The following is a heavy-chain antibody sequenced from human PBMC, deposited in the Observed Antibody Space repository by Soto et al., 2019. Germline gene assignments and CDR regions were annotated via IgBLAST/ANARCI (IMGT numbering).Heavy chain of an antibody. CDR2: IYYSGST. J-gene: IGHJ5*02. Sequence: PSETLSLTCTVSGGSISSYYWSWIRQSPGKGLEWIGYIYYSGSTNYNPSLKSRVTISVDTSKNQFSLKLSSVTAADTAVYHCARAYYDFWSGYWRWFDPWGQGTLVTVS. CDR1: GGSISSYY. CDR3: ARAYYDFWSGYWRWFDP. D-gene: IGHD3-3*01. V-gene: IGHV4-59*01.